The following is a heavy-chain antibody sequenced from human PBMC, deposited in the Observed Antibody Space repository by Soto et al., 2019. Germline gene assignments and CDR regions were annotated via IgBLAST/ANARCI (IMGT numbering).Heavy chain of an antibody. V-gene: IGHV1-69*13. J-gene: IGHJ4*02. CDR1: GGTFSSYA. Sequence: ASVKVSFKASGGTFSSYAISWVRQAPGQGLEWMGGIIPIFGTANYAQKFQGRVTITADESTSTAYMELSSLRSEDTAVYYCAKGFLAVADPSDYWGQGTLVTVSS. D-gene: IGHD6-19*01. CDR3: AKGFLAVADPSDY. CDR2: IIPIFGTA.